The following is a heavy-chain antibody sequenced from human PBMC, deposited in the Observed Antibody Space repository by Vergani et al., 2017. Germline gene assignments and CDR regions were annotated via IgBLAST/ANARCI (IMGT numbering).Heavy chain of an antibody. D-gene: IGHD3-9*01. CDR1: GYTFSNYY. V-gene: IGHV1-46*03. Sequence: QVQVVQSGAEVKKSGASVKVSCKTSGYTFSNYYMHWVRQAPGQGLEWMGIITPSGGHTNYAQKFQGRVTMTRDTSTSTVYMELISLRSEDTAIYYCARGDYGILTGYRYWGQGTLVTVSA. CDR2: ITPSGGHT. J-gene: IGHJ4*02. CDR3: ARGDYGILTGYRY.